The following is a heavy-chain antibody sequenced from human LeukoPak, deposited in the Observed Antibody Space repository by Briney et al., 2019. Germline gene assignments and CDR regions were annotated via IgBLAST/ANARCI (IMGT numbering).Heavy chain of an antibody. CDR3: ATEPRDDYDSNLYGMDV. J-gene: IGHJ6*02. CDR2: FDPEDGET. D-gene: IGHD3-22*01. CDR1: GYTLTELS. Sequence: GASVKVSCKVSGYTLTELSMHWVRQAPGKGLGWMGGFDPEDGETIYAQKFQGRVTMTEDTSTDTAYMELSSLRSEDTAVYYCATEPRDDYDSNLYGMDVWGQGTTVTVSS. V-gene: IGHV1-24*01.